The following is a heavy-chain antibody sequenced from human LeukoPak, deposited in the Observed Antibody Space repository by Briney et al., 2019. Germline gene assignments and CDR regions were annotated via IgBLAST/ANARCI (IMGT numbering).Heavy chain of an antibody. CDR2: ISYDGSNK. J-gene: IGHJ4*02. D-gene: IGHD3-3*01. V-gene: IGHV3-30-3*01. Sequence: GGSLRLSCAASGFTFSSYAMHWVRQAPGKGPEWVAVISYDGSNKYYADSVKGRFTISRDNSKNTLYLQMNSLRAEDTAVYYCARIALYYDFWSGYYSFDYWGQGTLVTVSS. CDR3: ARIALYYDFWSGYYSFDY. CDR1: GFTFSSYA.